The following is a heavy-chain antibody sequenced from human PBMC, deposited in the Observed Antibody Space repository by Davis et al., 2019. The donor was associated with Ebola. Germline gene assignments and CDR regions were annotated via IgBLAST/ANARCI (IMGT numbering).Heavy chain of an antibody. CDR1: GGSITSGSYY. D-gene: IGHD2-21*01. CDR2: IYTSGST. CDR3: ARGIDWWDCGGECYQDEY. Sequence: PSETLSLTCTVSGGSITSGSYYWSWIRQPAGKGLEWIGHIYTSGSTNYNPSLKSRVTISVDTSKNQFSLRLSSVTATDTAVYYCARGIDWWDCGGECYQDEYWGQGTLVTVSS. V-gene: IGHV4-61*09. J-gene: IGHJ4*01.